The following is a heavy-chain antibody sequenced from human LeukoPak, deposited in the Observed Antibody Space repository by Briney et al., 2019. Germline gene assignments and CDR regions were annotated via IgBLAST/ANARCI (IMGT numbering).Heavy chain of an antibody. V-gene: IGHV3-64*01. CDR1: GFTFSSYA. D-gene: IGHD2-2*01. Sequence: GGSLRLSCAASGFTFSSYAMHWVRQAPGKGLEYVSAISSNGGSTYYANSVKGRFTISRDNSKNTLYLQMGSLRAEDMAVYYCARGVGCSSTSCYFDYWGQGTLVTVSS. CDR3: ARGVGCSSTSCYFDY. CDR2: ISSNGGST. J-gene: IGHJ4*02.